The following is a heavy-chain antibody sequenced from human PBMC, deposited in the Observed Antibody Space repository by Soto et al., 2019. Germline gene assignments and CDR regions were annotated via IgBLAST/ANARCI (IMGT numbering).Heavy chain of an antibody. CDR3: VKDNRAKWLELWGESFDF. J-gene: IGHJ3*01. V-gene: IGHV3-43*01. D-gene: IGHD3-10*01. Sequence: GSLILSCTASGFTFDDYPMHWVRQAPGKSLEWVSMISWDGGSAYFADSVKGRFTMSRDNSKNSLYLQMTSLKPEDTALYFCVKDNRAKWLELWGESFDFWGPGTKVTVSS. CDR1: GFTFDDYP. CDR2: ISWDGGSA.